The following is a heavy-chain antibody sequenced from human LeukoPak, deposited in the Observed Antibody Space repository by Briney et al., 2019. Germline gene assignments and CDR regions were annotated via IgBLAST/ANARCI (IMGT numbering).Heavy chain of an antibody. Sequence: SETLSLTCTVSGGSISSSGYYWGWIRQPPGKGLEWIGNIYYSGSTYYNPSLKSRVTISVDTSKKQFSLKLRSVTAADTAVYYCARGTVGYCSGGSCQGWFDPWGQGTLVTVSS. V-gene: IGHV4-39*07. CDR3: ARGTVGYCSGGSCQGWFDP. CDR1: GGSISSSGYY. J-gene: IGHJ5*02. D-gene: IGHD2-15*01. CDR2: IYYSGST.